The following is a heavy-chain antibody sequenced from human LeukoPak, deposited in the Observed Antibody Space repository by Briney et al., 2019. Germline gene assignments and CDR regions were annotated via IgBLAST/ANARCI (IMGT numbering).Heavy chain of an antibody. CDR3: ARRYCGGNTCYFSDY. V-gene: IGHV5-51*01. Sequence: GESQKISCKGSGYSFTTHWIGWVRQMPGKGLEWMGIINPGDSDTRYSPSFQGQVTISADKSISTAYLQWSSLKASETAMYFCARRYCGGNTCYFSDYWGQGTLVTVSS. D-gene: IGHD2-21*01. CDR1: GYSFTTHW. CDR2: INPGDSDT. J-gene: IGHJ4*02.